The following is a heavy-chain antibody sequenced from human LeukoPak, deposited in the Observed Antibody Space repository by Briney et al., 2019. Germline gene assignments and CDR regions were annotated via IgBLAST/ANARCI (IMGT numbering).Heavy chain of an antibody. D-gene: IGHD3-16*01. CDR3: ASAYYHYYFDY. V-gene: IGHV3-74*01. J-gene: IGHJ4*02. Sequence: PGGSLRLSCAASGFPFTSYAMTWVRQAPGKGLVWVSRINGDGSSTSHADSVKGRFTISRDNAKNTLYLQMNSLRAEDSAVYYCASAYYHYYFDYWGQGTLVTVSS. CDR2: INGDGSST. CDR1: GFPFTSYA.